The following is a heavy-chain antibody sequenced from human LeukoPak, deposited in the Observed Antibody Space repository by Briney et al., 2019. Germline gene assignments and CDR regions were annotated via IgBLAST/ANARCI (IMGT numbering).Heavy chain of an antibody. V-gene: IGHV3-30*18. J-gene: IGHJ4*02. Sequence: GGSLRLSCAASEFTFSSYAMQWVRQAPGKGLEWVAVISYDGSNKYYADSVKGRFTISRDNSKNTLYLQMNSLRAEDTAVYYCAKDIDVEMATITRFDYWGQGTLVTVSP. CDR2: ISYDGSNK. CDR3: AKDIDVEMATITRFDY. CDR1: EFTFSSYA. D-gene: IGHD5-24*01.